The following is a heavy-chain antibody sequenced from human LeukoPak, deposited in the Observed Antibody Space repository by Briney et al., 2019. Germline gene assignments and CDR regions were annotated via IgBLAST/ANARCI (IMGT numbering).Heavy chain of an antibody. CDR1: GFSFSSYS. J-gene: IGHJ4*02. CDR2: ITSSSTR. CDR3: ARGIDN. Sequence: GGSLRLSCAASGFSFSSYSMNWVRQAPGKGLEWVSHITSSSTRYYADSVKGRFTISRDNAKNSLYLTMSSLRGEDTAVYYCARGIDNWGQGTLVTVSS. V-gene: IGHV3-48*01.